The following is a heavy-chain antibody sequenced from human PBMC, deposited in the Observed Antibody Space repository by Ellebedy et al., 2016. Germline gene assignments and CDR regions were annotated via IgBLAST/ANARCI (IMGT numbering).Heavy chain of an antibody. CDR1: GFTFSSYA. CDR2: ISYDGSNK. D-gene: IGHD3-10*01. Sequence: GGSLRLSXEASGFTFSSYAMEWVRQAPGKGLEWVAIISYDGSNKYFADSVKGRFTISRDNSKNTLYLQINSLRVEDTAVYYCARGRPMVRGVMGIDYWGQGTLVTVSS. CDR3: ARGRPMVRGVMGIDY. J-gene: IGHJ4*02. V-gene: IGHV3-30-3*01.